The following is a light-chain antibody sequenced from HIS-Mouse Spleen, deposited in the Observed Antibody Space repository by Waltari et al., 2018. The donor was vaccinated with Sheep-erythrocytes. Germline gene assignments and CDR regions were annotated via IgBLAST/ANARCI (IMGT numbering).Light chain of an antibody. J-gene: IGLJ1*01. CDR3: CSYAGSYNHV. V-gene: IGLV2-11*01. CDR1: STAVGGYNY. CDR2: DVS. Sequence: QSALTQPRSVSGPPGQSVTNSSTGTSTAVGGYNYVSWYQQHPGKAPKLMIYDVSKRPSGVPDRFSGSKSGNTASLTISGLQAEDEADYYCCSYAGSYNHVFATGTKVTVL.